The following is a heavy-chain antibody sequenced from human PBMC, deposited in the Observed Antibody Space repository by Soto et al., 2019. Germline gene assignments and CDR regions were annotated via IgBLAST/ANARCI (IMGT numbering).Heavy chain of an antibody. V-gene: IGHV4-31*03. J-gene: IGHJ4*02. CDR1: GGAITSGGDY. CDR3: AGGYRQSGYSSSWVFDY. CDR2: ISYSGST. Sequence: QVQMQESGPGLVKPSQTLSLICTVSGGAITSGGDYWNWIRQHPGKGLEWIGYISYSGSTYYDPFLRSRVTRSADTSENQFSLNLSSVTAADTAVYFCAGGYRQSGYSSSWVFDYWGQGTLVNVSS. D-gene: IGHD6-13*01.